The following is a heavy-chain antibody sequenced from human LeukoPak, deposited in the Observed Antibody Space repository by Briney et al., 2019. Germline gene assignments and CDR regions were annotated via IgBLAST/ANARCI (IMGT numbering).Heavy chain of an antibody. CDR2: ISSSSSYI. CDR1: GFTFSSYS. J-gene: IGHJ4*02. V-gene: IGHV3-21*01. D-gene: IGHD3-22*01. Sequence: PGGSLRLSCAASGFTFSSYSMNWVRQAPGKGLEWVSSISSSSSYIYYADSVKGRFTISRDNAKNSLYLQMNSLRAEDTAVYYCARDAWGGYYDSSGYYLYYFDYWGQGTLVTVSS. CDR3: ARDAWGGYYDSSGYYLYYFDY.